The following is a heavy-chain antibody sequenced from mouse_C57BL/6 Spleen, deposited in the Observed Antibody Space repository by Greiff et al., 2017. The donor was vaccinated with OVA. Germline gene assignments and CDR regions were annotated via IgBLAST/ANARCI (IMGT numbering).Heavy chain of an antibody. D-gene: IGHD5-5*01. CDR1: GYTFTSYW. J-gene: IGHJ4*01. V-gene: IGHV1-59*01. CDR2: IDPSASYT. CDR3: ARQGDLPLSLDAMDY. Sequence: VQLQQPGAELVRPGTSVKLSCKASGYTFTSYWMHWVKQRPGQGLEWIGEIDPSASYTTYHQKFTGKATFTVDTSSSTAYMQLSSLTSEDSAVYYCARQGDLPLSLDAMDYWGQGTSVTVSS.